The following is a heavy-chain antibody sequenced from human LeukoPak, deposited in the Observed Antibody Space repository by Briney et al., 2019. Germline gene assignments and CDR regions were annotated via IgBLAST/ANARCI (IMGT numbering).Heavy chain of an antibody. CDR3: ARDPGGNYFSPGTHFAY. J-gene: IGHJ4*02. Sequence: ASVKVSCKASGYTFIHYYMHWVRQARGQGLEWMGRIDGETGNTRYAQNFQGRVSMTRDTSTSTVYMELSSLRFEDTAVYYCARDPGGNYFSPGTHFAYWGQGALVTVSS. V-gene: IGHV1-46*01. CDR1: GYTFIHYY. CDR2: IDGETGNT. D-gene: IGHD2/OR15-2a*01.